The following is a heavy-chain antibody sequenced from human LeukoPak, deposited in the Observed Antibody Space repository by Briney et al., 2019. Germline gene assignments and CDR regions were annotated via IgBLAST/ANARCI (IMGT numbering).Heavy chain of an antibody. CDR2: IYYSGST. J-gene: IGHJ4*02. CDR3: AREFGDY. D-gene: IGHD3-16*01. CDR1: DDSSSNYY. V-gene: IGHV4-59*01. Sequence: SETLSLTCTVSDDSSSNYYWSWIRQPPGKGLEWIGYIYYSGSTNYNPSLKSRVTISVDTSKNQFSLKLSSVTAADTAVYYCAREFGDYWGQGTLVTVSS.